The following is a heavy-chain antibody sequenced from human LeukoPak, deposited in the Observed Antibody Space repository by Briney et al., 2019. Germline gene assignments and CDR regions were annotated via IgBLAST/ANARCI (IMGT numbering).Heavy chain of an antibody. CDR1: GFTFSSYS. J-gene: IGHJ6*02. V-gene: IGHV3-48*02. CDR3: ASTYDSSGYWDYYYGMDV. Sequence: PGGSLRLSCAASGFTFSSYSMNWVRQAPGKGLEWVSYISSSSSTIYYADSVKGRFTISRDNAKNSLYLQMNSLRDEDTAVYYCASTYDSSGYWDYYYGMDVWGQGTTVTVSS. D-gene: IGHD3-22*01. CDR2: ISSSSSTI.